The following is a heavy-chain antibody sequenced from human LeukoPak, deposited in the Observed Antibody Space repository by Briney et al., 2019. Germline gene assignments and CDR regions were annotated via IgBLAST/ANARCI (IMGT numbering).Heavy chain of an antibody. CDR3: AKDQAPYYDFWSGYYPFDY. D-gene: IGHD3-3*01. J-gene: IGHJ4*02. Sequence: PGGSLRLSCAASGFTFSSYAMSWVRQAPGKGLEWVSAISGSGGSTYYADSVKGRFTISRDNSKNTLYLQMNSLRAEDTAVYYCAKDQAPYYDFWSGYYPFDYWGQGTLVTVSS. CDR2: ISGSGGST. V-gene: IGHV3-23*01. CDR1: GFTFSSYA.